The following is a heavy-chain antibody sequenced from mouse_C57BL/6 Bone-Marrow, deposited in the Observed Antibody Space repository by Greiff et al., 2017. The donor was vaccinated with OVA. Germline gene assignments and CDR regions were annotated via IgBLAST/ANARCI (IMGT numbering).Heavy chain of an antibody. V-gene: IGHV1-69*01. CDR2: IDPSDSYT. CDR3: ARGGSGAGFAY. D-gene: IGHD1-1*01. CDR1: GYTFTSYW. Sequence: QVQLQQPGAELVMPGASVKLSCKASGYTFTSYWMPWVKQRPGQGLEWIGEIDPSDSYTNYNQKFKGKSTLTVDTSSTTAYMQLSSVTSEDYAVYNFARGGSGAGFAYWGQGTLVTVSS. J-gene: IGHJ3*01.